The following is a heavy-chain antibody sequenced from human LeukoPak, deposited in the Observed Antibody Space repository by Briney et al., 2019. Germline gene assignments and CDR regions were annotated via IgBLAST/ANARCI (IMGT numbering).Heavy chain of an antibody. CDR1: GYSFTSYW. D-gene: IGHD3-3*01. J-gene: IGHJ4*02. Sequence: GESLKISCKGSGYSFTSYWIGWVRQMPGKGLEWMGIIYPGDSDTRYSPSFQGQVTISAGKSISTAYLQWSSLKASDTAMYYCASVAYYDFWSGDFDYWGQGTLVTVSS. CDR3: ASVAYYDFWSGDFDY. CDR2: IYPGDSDT. V-gene: IGHV5-51*01.